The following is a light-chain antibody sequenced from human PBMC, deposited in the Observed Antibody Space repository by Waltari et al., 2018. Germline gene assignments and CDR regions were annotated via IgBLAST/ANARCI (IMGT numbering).Light chain of an antibody. CDR1: AMPKKY. CDR3: YSTDRSGNYRV. CDR2: EDS. V-gene: IGLV3-10*01. Sequence: SYELTQPPSVSVSPGQTARITCSGDAMPKKYAYWYQQKSGQAPVLVIYEDSKRPSGIPARFSGSSSGTMATLTISRAQVEDEADYFCYSTDRSGNYRVFGGGTRLTVL. J-gene: IGLJ3*02.